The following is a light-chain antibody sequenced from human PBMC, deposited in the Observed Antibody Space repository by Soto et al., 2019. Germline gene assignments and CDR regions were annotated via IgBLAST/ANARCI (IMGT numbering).Light chain of an antibody. J-gene: IGKJ1*01. V-gene: IGKV3-20*01. CDR1: QSVRSER. CDR2: DAS. CDR3: QQYGSSGT. Sequence: EIVLTQSPDTLSLSPGERATLSCRASQSVRSERLAWYQHKRGQAPRLVIFDASSRATGIPERFSGSGSGTDFTLTISRLEPEDFAVYYCQQYGSSGTFGQGTKVDNK.